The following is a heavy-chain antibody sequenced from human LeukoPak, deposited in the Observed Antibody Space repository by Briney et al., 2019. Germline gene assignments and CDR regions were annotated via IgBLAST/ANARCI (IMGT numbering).Heavy chain of an antibody. J-gene: IGHJ4*02. V-gene: IGHV4-34*01. D-gene: IGHD3-16*02. Sequence: SETLSLTCAVYGGSFSGYYWSWIPQPPGKGLEWIGEINHSGSTNYNPSLKSRVTISVDTSKNQVSLKLSSVTAADTAVYYCARIYVWGSYRFDYWGQGTLVTVSS. CDR2: INHSGST. CDR1: GGSFSGYY. CDR3: ARIYVWGSYRFDY.